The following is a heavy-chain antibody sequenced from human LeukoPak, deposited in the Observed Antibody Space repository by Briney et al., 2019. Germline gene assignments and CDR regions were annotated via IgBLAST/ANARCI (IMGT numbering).Heavy chain of an antibody. CDR2: ISGSGGST. V-gene: IGHV3-23*01. Sequence: GGSLRLSCAASGFTFSSYAMSWVRQAPGKGLEWVSAISGSGGSTYYADSVKGRFTISRDNSKNTLYLQINSLRAEDTAVYYCAKRITVGLPLSYFDYWGQGTLVTVSS. J-gene: IGHJ4*02. CDR1: GFTFSSYA. CDR3: AKRITVGLPLSYFDY. D-gene: IGHD3-16*01.